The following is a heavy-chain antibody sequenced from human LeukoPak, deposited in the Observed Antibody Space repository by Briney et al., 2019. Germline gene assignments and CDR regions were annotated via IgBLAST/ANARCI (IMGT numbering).Heavy chain of an antibody. CDR2: IYSSGST. Sequence: SETLSLTCTVSGDSISGYYWNWIRQPPGKGLEWIGYIYSSGSTNSNPSLTSRVTISVATSKNNIPPSLSSVTVADAAVYYCERSLGAGSRRYNWFDSWGQGTLVTVSS. CDR3: ERSLGAGSRRYNWFDS. D-gene: IGHD3-16*02. V-gene: IGHV4-59*01. CDR1: GDSISGYY. J-gene: IGHJ5*01.